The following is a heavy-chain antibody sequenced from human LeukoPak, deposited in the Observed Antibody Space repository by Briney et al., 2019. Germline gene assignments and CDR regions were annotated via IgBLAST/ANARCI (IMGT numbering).Heavy chain of an antibody. CDR1: GFTFSSYW. CDR3: ARAPSEIGGYYPEYFRH. CDR2: IKSDGST. V-gene: IGHV3-74*01. Sequence: GGSLRLSCAASGFTFSSYWMHWVRPAPGKGLVWVSRIKSDGSTNYADSVKGRFTISRDNAKNTVSLQMNSLRAEDTGVYYCARAPSEIGGYYPEYFRHWGQGTLVTVSS. D-gene: IGHD3-22*01. J-gene: IGHJ1*01.